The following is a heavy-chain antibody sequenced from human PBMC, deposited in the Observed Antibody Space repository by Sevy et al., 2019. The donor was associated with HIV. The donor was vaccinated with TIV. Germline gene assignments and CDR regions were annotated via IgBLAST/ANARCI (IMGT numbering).Heavy chain of an antibody. CDR1: GFTFSTYG. J-gene: IGHJ4*02. CDR3: ARDGDTAVGYYFDY. V-gene: IGHV3-33*01. Sequence: GGSLRLSCAASGFTFSTYGMHWVRQAPGKGLEWVAVIWYDGSNKYYADSVKGRFTISRDNSKNTLYLQMNSLRAEDTAVYSCARDGDTAVGYYFDYWGQGTLVTVSS. CDR2: IWYDGSNK. D-gene: IGHD5-18*01.